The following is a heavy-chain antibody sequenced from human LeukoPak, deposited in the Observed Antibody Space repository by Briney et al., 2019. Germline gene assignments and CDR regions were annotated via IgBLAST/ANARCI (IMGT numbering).Heavy chain of an antibody. V-gene: IGHV1-18*01. CDR2: ISAYNGNT. Sequence: GASVTVSCTASGYTFTSYGISWVRQAPGQGLEWMGWISAYNGNTNYAQKLQGRVTMTTDTSTSTAYMELRSLRSDDTAVYYCARDRGSGYYPYGMDVWGQGTTVTVSS. CDR3: ARDRGSGYYPYGMDV. CDR1: GYTFTSYG. D-gene: IGHD3-22*01. J-gene: IGHJ6*02.